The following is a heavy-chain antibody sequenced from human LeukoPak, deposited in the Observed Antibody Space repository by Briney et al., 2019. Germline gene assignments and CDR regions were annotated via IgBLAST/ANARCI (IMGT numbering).Heavy chain of an antibody. CDR1: GFSFSDYW. CDR2: INPDGSGK. V-gene: IGHV3-7*01. D-gene: IGHD1-1*01. J-gene: IGHJ4*02. Sequence: PGGSLRLSCAASGFSFSDYWMSWVRQAPGKGLEWVADINPDGSGKTYVDSVKGRFTISRDNAKQSLYLQMDTLTAEDTAVYYCVMPWIRQQRDCWGQGTLVTVSS. CDR3: VMPWIRQQRDC.